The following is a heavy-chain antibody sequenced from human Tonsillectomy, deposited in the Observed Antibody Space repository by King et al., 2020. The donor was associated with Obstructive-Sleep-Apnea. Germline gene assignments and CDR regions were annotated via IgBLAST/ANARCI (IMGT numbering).Heavy chain of an antibody. CDR3: AKDDYYYYGMDV. Sequence: VQLVESGGGLVQPGGSLRLSCAASGFSFSNNAMSWVRQAPGKGLDWVSAISGSGVSAHYADSVKGRLTISRDNSKNTLFLQMNTLRAEDTAVYYCAKDDYYYYGMDVWGQGTTVTVSS. V-gene: IGHV3-23*04. CDR1: GFSFSNNA. CDR2: ISGSGVSA. J-gene: IGHJ6*02.